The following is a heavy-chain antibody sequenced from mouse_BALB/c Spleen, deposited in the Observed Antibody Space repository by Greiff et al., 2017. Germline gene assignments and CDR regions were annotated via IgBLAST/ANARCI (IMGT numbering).Heavy chain of an antibody. V-gene: IGHV5-6-4*01. D-gene: IGHD1-1*01. CDR3: TRYYGYFDY. CDR2: ISSGGSYT. J-gene: IGHJ2*01. Sequence: EVQRVESGGGLVKPGGSLKLSCAASGFTFSSYTMSWVRQTPEKRLEWVATISSGGSYTYYPDSVKGRFTISRDNAKNTLYLQMSSLKSEDTAMYYCTRYYGYFDYWGQGTTLTVSS. CDR1: GFTFSSYT.